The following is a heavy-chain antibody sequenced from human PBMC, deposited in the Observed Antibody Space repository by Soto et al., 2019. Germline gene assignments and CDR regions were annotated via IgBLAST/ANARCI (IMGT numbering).Heavy chain of an antibody. Sequence: PGGSLRLSCAASGFTFITYSMNWVRQAPGKGLEWVSYISSSSSYIYYADSVKGRFTISRDDAKNSVYLQMNSLRAEDTAVYYCARDKPGSGYDFDYWGLGTLVTVSS. CDR2: ISSSSSYI. J-gene: IGHJ4*02. CDR1: GFTFITYS. V-gene: IGHV3-21*01. D-gene: IGHD5-12*01. CDR3: ARDKPGSGYDFDY.